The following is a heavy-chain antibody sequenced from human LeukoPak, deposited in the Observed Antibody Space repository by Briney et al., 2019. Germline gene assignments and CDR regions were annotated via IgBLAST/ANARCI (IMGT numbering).Heavy chain of an antibody. CDR1: GGSISSYY. V-gene: IGHV4-59*01. D-gene: IGHD3-3*01. CDR2: IYYSGST. CDR3: ARGTYDFWSGYYPIDY. Sequence: SETLSLTCIVSGGSISSYYWSWIRQPPGKGLEWIGYIYYSGSTNYNPSLKSRVTISVDTSKNQFSLKLSSVTAADTAVYYCARGTYDFWSGYYPIDYWGQGTLVTVSS. J-gene: IGHJ4*02.